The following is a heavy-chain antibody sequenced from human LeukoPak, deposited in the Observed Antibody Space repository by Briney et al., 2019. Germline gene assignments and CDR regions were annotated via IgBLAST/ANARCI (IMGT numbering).Heavy chain of an antibody. CDR2: IRPDGSAV. J-gene: IGHJ6*02. CDR3: ARFGLPYSIDL. Sequence: GGSLRLSCIRSGFTIRQNLMSGGRQAPVKGVGGVASIRPDGSAVFYVDSVKGRFTFSRDNAKNSLDLQMNSLRAEDTAVYYCARFGLPYSIDLWGQGTMVTVSS. D-gene: IGHD3/OR15-3a*01. CDR1: GFTIRQNL. V-gene: IGHV3-7*01.